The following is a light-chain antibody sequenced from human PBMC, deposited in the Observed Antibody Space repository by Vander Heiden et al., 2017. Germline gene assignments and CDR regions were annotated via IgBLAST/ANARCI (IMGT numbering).Light chain of an antibody. J-gene: IGLJ2*01. Sequence: QSALTQPAYVSGSPGQWITISCTGTSSDVGGYQYVSGYQYPPGKSPKLIIYEVSNRPSGVSNRFSGSKSDNTASLTISGLQAEDEADYYCSSYTSSTSHVLFGGGTKLTVL. CDR2: EVS. CDR1: SSDVGGYQY. V-gene: IGLV2-14*01. CDR3: SSYTSSTSHVL.